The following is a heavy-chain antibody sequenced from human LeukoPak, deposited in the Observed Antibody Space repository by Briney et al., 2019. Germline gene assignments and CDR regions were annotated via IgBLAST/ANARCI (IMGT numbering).Heavy chain of an antibody. CDR2: ISSSGDTI. Sequence: PGGSLRLSCAAPGFTLSHYYMTWIRQAPGKGLEWPSCISSSGDTIYYADSVKGRFTVSRDNAENSLYLQMNSLRAEDTAMYYCARQGSEIDYWGQGTLVAVSS. J-gene: IGHJ4*02. CDR3: ARQGSEIDY. V-gene: IGHV3-11*01. CDR1: GFTLSHYY.